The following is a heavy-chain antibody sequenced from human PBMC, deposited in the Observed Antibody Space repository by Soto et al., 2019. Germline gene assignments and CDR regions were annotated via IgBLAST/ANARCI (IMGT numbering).Heavy chain of an antibody. CDR3: ARGPMLRDPIEY. D-gene: IGHD2-21*02. CDR1: GGSISSGGYY. CDR2: IYHIGRT. V-gene: IGHV4-31*03. Sequence: SETLSLTCTVSGGSISSGGYYWSWNRQHPGKCLEWIQYIYHIGRTHYLPSPMSRVTISVDTPTNQFSLKLSSVTAADTAVYYFARGPMLRDPIEYWGQGTLVTV. J-gene: IGHJ4*02.